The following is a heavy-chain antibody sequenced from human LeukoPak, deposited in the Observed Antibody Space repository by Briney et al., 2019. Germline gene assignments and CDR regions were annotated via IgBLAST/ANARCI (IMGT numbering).Heavy chain of an antibody. D-gene: IGHD5-18*01. Sequence: GGSLRLSCAASGFTFSSYTINWVRQAPGKGLEWVSSISSSGSYIYYADSVKGRFTVSRDNAKNSLYLQMKSLRAEDTAVYYCARDRGSRRYNNGYSENWGQGTLVTVSS. CDR1: GFTFSSYT. V-gene: IGHV3-21*01. CDR2: ISSSGSYI. CDR3: ARDRGSRRYNNGYSEN. J-gene: IGHJ4*02.